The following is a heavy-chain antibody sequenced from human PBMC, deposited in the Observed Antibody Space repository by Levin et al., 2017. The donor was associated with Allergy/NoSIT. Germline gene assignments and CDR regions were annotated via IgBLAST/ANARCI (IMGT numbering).Heavy chain of an antibody. J-gene: IGHJ6*02. D-gene: IGHD6-13*01. CDR1: GFTFSSYA. CDR3: AKDPLRRGAAAGREIYDYYGMDG. V-gene: IGHV3-23*01. Sequence: GGSLRLSCAASGFTFSSYAMSWVRQAPGKGLEWVSAISGSGGSTYYADSVKGRFTISRDNSKNTLYLQMNSLRAEDTAVYYCAKDPLRRGAAAGREIYDYYGMDGWGQGTTVTVSS. CDR2: ISGSGGST.